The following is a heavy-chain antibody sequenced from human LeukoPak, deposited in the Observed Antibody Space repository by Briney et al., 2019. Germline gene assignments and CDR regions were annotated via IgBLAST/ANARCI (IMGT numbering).Heavy chain of an antibody. Sequence: ASVKVSCKASGYTFTSYGISWVRQAPGQGLEWMGWISAYNGNTNYAQKLQGRVTMTTDTSTSTAYMELRSLRSDDTAVYYCASVPYYDSSGYRDYWGQGSLVTVSS. J-gene: IGHJ4*02. V-gene: IGHV1-18*01. D-gene: IGHD3-22*01. CDR3: ASVPYYDSSGYRDY. CDR1: GYTFTSYG. CDR2: ISAYNGNT.